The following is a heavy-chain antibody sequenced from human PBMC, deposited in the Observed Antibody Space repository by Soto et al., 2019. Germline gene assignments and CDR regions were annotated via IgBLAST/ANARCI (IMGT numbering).Heavy chain of an antibody. Sequence: SETLSLTCTVSGGSISSSSYYWGWIRQPPGKGLEWIGSIYYSGSTYYNPSLKSRVTISVDTSKNQFSLKLSSVTAADTAVYYCAGPSVPAAYYYYYGMDVWGQGTTVTVSS. J-gene: IGHJ6*02. D-gene: IGHD2-2*01. V-gene: IGHV4-39*01. CDR3: AGPSVPAAYYYYYGMDV. CDR1: GGSISSSSYY. CDR2: IYYSGST.